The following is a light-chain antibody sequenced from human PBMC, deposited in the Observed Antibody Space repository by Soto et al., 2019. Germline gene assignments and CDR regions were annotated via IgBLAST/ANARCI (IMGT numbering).Light chain of an antibody. CDR3: QQYESLIT. Sequence: DIQMTQSPSSLSASVGDRVTITCQASQDIRKYLNWYQQKPGKAPKLLIYGASNLETGVPSRFSGSGSGTYFTFTISSLQPEDISTYYCQQYESLITFGGGTKVEIK. V-gene: IGKV1-33*01. CDR2: GAS. CDR1: QDIRKY. J-gene: IGKJ4*01.